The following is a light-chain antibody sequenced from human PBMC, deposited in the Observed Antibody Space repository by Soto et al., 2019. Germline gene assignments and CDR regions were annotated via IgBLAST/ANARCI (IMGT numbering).Light chain of an antibody. CDR1: QSISSY. V-gene: IGKV1-39*01. Sequence: DIQMTQSPSSLSASVGDRVTITCRASQSISSYLNWYQQKPGKAPKLLIYAASSLQSGVPSRFSGSGSGTDFTLTISSLQPEDFATYYCQQSYSTPVTSGQGTKV. J-gene: IGKJ1*01. CDR2: AAS. CDR3: QQSYSTPVT.